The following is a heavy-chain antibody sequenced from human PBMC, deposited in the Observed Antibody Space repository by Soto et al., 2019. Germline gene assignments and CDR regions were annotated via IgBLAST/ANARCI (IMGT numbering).Heavy chain of an antibody. CDR3: ARGYYDFWSGYYQYFDY. CDR1: GSTFTSYG. J-gene: IGHJ4*02. CDR2: ISAYNGNT. V-gene: IGHV1-18*04. Sequence: ASVKVSCTASGSTFTSYGISWVRQAPGQGLEWMGWISAYNGNTNYAQKLQGRVTMTTDTSTSTAYMELRSVRSDDTAVYYCARGYYDFWSGYYQYFDYWGQGTLVTVSS. D-gene: IGHD3-3*01.